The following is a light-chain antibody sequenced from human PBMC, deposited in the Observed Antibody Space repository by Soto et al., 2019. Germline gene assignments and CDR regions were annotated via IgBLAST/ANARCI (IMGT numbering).Light chain of an antibody. CDR1: QSISSSY. CDR3: QQYGSSSYT. V-gene: IGKV3-20*01. Sequence: EIVLTQSPGTLSLSPGERATLSCRASQSISSSYLTWYQHKPGQAPRLLIYGASSRATGIPDRFSGSGSGTDFIINISRLEPEDFAVYYCQQYGSSSYTFGQGTQLEIK. CDR2: GAS. J-gene: IGKJ2*01.